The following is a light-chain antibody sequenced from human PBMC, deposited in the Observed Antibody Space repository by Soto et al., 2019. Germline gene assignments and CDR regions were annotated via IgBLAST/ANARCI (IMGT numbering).Light chain of an antibody. Sequence: QSVLTQPASVSGSPGQSITISCTGASSDVGNYNLVSWYQQHPGKAPKLMIYEGTKRPSGVSNRFSGSKSGNTASLTISGLQAEDEADYYCCSYAGISFYVFGTGTKVTVL. V-gene: IGLV2-23*01. CDR1: SSDVGNYNL. CDR2: EGT. J-gene: IGLJ1*01. CDR3: CSYAGISFYV.